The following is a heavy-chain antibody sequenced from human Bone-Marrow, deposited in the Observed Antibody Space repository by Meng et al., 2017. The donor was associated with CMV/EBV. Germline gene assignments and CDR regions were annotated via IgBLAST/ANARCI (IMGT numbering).Heavy chain of an antibody. D-gene: IGHD5-18*01. CDR3: ARDSNSQLLAPFDP. CDR2: INPNSGGT. Sequence: ASVKVSCKASGYTFTGYYMHWVRQAPGQGLEWMGWINPNSGGTNYAQKFQGRVTMTRDTSISTAYMEPSRLRSDDTAVYYCARDSNSQLLAPFDPWGQGTLVTVSS. V-gene: IGHV1-2*02. CDR1: GYTFTGYY. J-gene: IGHJ5*02.